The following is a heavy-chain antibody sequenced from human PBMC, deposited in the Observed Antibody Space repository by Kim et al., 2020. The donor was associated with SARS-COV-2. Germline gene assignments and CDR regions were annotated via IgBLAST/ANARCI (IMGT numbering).Heavy chain of an antibody. CDR1: GFTFSSYS. V-gene: IGHV3-48*04. Sequence: GGSLRLSCAVSGFTFSSYSVNWVRQAPGKGLEWVSYISSSSSTIYYADSVKGRFTISRDNAKNSLYLQMNSLRAEDTAVYYCARVRSTYYHDSSGYYSDYWGQGTLVTVSS. CDR3: ARVRSTYYHDSSGYYSDY. J-gene: IGHJ4*02. CDR2: ISSSSSTI. D-gene: IGHD3-22*01.